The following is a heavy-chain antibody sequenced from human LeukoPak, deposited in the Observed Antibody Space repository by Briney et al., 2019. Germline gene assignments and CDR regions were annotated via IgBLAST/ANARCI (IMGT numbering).Heavy chain of an antibody. CDR3: ARRTGGTKDY. D-gene: IGHD7-27*01. V-gene: IGHV3-23*01. Sequence: GGSLRLSCVASGFTFGDVVMSWVRQAPGKGLEWVSAISYNGASTDYADSVKGRFAISRDNSKNTLYLQMNSLRAEDTAVYYRARRTGGTKDYWGQGTQVTVSS. CDR2: ISYNGAST. CDR1: GFTFGDVV. J-gene: IGHJ4*02.